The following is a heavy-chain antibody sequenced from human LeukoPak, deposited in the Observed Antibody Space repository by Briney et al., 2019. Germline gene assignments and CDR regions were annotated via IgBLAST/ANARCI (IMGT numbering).Heavy chain of an antibody. Sequence: SETLSLTCALSGGSFSAYYWSWIRQTPGKGLEWIGEINHSGSANYNPSLRSRVAISVDTSKNQFSLEMSPVTAADTAVYYCARERIAAAGTDYWGQGTLVTVSS. CDR1: GGSFSAYY. CDR2: INHSGSA. J-gene: IGHJ4*02. D-gene: IGHD6-13*01. V-gene: IGHV4-34*01. CDR3: ARERIAAAGTDY.